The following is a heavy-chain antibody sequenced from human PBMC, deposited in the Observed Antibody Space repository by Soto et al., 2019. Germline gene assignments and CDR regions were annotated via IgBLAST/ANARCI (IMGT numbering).Heavy chain of an antibody. V-gene: IGHV1-69*02. CDR1: GGTFSSYT. CDR3: ALTLVDPIAGSY. Sequence: QVQLVQSGAEVKNPGSSVKVSCKASGGTFSSYTISWVRQAPGQGLEWMGRIIPMDGIANYAQRFQERVRITGDRATHRAWRGLGSRRSADTPVYYPALTLVDPIAGSYWGQGALVTVSS. CDR2: IIPMDGIA. J-gene: IGHJ4*02. D-gene: IGHD6-13*01.